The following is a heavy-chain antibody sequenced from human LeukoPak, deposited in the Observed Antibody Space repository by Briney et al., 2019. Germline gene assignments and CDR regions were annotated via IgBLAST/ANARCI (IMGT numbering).Heavy chain of an antibody. CDR1: GYTFSNYY. D-gene: IGHD2-21*02. CDR2: INTNTGNP. CDR3: ARGGAIVVVTAPLVDY. V-gene: IGHV7-4-1*02. J-gene: IGHJ4*02. Sequence: GASVKVSCKASGYTFSNYYIHWVRQAPGQGLEWMGWINTNTGNPTYAQGFTGRFVFSLDTSVSTAYLQISSLKAEDTAVYYCARGGAIVVVTAPLVDYWGQGTLVTVSS.